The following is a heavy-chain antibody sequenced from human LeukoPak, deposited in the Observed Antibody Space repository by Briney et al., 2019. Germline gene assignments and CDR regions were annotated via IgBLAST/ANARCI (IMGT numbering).Heavy chain of an antibody. Sequence: KTSETLSPTCTVSGGSISSYYWSWIRQPPGKGLEWIGYIYYSGSTNYNPSLKSRVTISVDTSKNQFSLKLSSVTAADTAVYYCVRSAGGAFDIWGQGTMVTVSS. CDR1: GGSISSYY. J-gene: IGHJ3*02. CDR2: IYYSGST. CDR3: VRSAGGAFDI. V-gene: IGHV4-59*01. D-gene: IGHD3-10*01.